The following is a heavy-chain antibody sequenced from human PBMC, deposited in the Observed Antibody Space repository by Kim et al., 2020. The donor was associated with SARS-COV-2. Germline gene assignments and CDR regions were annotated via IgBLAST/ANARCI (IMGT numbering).Heavy chain of an antibody. V-gene: IGHV4-4*02. Sequence: SETLSLTCAVSGGSISSSNWWSWVRQPPGKGLEWIGEIYHSGSTNYNPSLKSRVTISVDKSKNQFSLKLSSVTAADTAVYYCAFNLYDSSGYYFFDYWGQGTLVTVSS. J-gene: IGHJ4*02. CDR2: IYHSGST. CDR3: AFNLYDSSGYYFFDY. CDR1: GGSISSSNW. D-gene: IGHD3-22*01.